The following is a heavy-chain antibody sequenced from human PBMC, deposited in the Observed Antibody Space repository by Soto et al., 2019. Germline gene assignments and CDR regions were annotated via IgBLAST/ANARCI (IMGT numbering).Heavy chain of an antibody. V-gene: IGHV1-3*01. Sequence: GASVKVSCKASGYTFTSYAMHWVRQAPGQRLEWMGWINAGNGNTKYSQKFQGRVTITRDTSASTAYMELSSLRSEDTAVYYCARVHDIWNGLYYMDVWGKGTTVTVSS. CDR1: GYTFTSYA. D-gene: IGHD3-3*01. CDR2: INAGNGNT. J-gene: IGHJ6*03. CDR3: ARVHDIWNGLYYMDV.